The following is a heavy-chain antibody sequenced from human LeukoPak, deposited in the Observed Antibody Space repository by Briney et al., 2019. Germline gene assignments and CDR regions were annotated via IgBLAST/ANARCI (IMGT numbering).Heavy chain of an antibody. V-gene: IGHV4-34*01. D-gene: IGHD2-15*01. CDR1: GWSFNDYY. J-gene: IGHJ5*02. Sequence: PSETLSLTCAVSGWSFNDYYWNWVRQPPGKGLEWIGEINARGDTNYNPSLKSRVTISVDSSKNQFSLTLTSIIAADTAIFYCGTGQVPGGRGYNWFDPWGQGTVVTVSS. CDR2: INARGDT. CDR3: GTGQVPGGRGYNWFDP.